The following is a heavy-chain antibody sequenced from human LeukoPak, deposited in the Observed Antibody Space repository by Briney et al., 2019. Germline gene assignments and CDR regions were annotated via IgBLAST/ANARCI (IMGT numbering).Heavy chain of an antibody. CDR1: GGSISSNY. Sequence: PSETLSLTCTVSGGSISSNYWSWIRQPPGKGPEWNGYIYYSGSTNYNPSLKSRVTISVDTSKNQFSLKLSSVTAADTAVYYCAGITMVQGVLDYWGQGTLVTVSS. D-gene: IGHD3-10*01. J-gene: IGHJ4*02. CDR2: IYYSGST. V-gene: IGHV4-59*13. CDR3: AGITMVQGVLDY.